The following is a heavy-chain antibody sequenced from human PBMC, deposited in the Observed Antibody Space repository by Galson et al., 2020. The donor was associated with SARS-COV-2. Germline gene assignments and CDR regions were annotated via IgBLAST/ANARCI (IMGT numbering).Heavy chain of an antibody. J-gene: IGHJ4*02. Sequence: GGSLRLSLAAAGFTLSSYAMHWVRQAPGKGLEWVAVISYDGSNKYYADYVKGRFTISRDNSKNTLYLQMNSLRAEDTAVYYCAASLLWFGELFWWGQGTLVTVSS. V-gene: IGHV3-30*01. CDR1: GFTLSSYA. CDR2: ISYDGSNK. D-gene: IGHD3-10*01. CDR3: AASLLWFGELFW.